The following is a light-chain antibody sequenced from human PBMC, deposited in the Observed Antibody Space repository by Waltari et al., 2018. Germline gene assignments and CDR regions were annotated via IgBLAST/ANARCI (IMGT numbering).Light chain of an antibody. CDR3: QRYDDYPPT. CDR2: KAS. J-gene: IGKJ4*01. CDR1: QSISHW. V-gene: IGKV1-5*03. Sequence: DLQMTQSPSTLSASVGDRVTITCWASQSISHWLAWYQQKPGKAPKLLISKASSLEKEVPSRFSGSGSGTEFTLTITNLQPDDFATFYCQRYDDYPPTFGGGTKVEIK.